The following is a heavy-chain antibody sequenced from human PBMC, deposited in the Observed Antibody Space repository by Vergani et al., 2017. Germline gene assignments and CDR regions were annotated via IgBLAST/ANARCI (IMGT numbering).Heavy chain of an antibody. V-gene: IGHV4-30-2*01. J-gene: IGHJ6*03. D-gene: IGHD3/OR15-3a*01. Sequence: QLQLQESDSRLVNPSQTLSLTSTLPGDDISRHTYIWNWVRQPPGKPLEWIGSVYYSGTTYYNPSLGGRVTMSIDKSKNHFSLTLTSVTAADSAFYFCARGQTGYSRDWSTYFFYMDVWGKGTTVTVSS. CDR1: GDDISRHTYI. CDR2: VYYSGTT. CDR3: ARGQTGYSRDWSTYFFYMDV.